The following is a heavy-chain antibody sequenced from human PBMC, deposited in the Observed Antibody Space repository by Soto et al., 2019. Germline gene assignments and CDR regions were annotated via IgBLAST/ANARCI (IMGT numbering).Heavy chain of an antibody. CDR3: ARDXGTGTTSYYYYYYGMDV. Sequence: GGSLRLSCAASGFTVSGNYMSWVRQAPGKGLEWVSVIYSGGSTYYADSVKGRFTISRDNSKNTLYLQMNSLRAEDTAVYYCARDXGTGTTSYYYYYYGMDVWGQGTTVTVSS. CDR2: IYSGGST. CDR1: GFTVSGNY. V-gene: IGHV3-53*01. D-gene: IGHD1-7*01. J-gene: IGHJ6*02.